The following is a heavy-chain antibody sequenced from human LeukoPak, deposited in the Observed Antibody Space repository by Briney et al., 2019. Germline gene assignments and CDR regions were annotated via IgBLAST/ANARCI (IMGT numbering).Heavy chain of an antibody. D-gene: IGHD7-27*01. CDR3: AKDPWGSRGYFDY. CDR2: ISGSGSDT. Sequence: GGSLRLSCAASGFTFSSYAMIWVRQAPGKGLEWVSAISGSGSDTYYADSVKGRFTISRDNSKNTVYLRMNSLRAEDTAIYYCAKDPWGSRGYFDYWGQGNLVTVSS. CDR1: GFTFSSYA. V-gene: IGHV3-23*01. J-gene: IGHJ4*02.